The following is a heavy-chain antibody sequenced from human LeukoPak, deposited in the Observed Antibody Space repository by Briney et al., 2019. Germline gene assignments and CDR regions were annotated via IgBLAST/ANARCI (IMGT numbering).Heavy chain of an antibody. Sequence: KPSETLSLTCTVSGGSFSNYFWSWIRQPAGKGLEWIGRIYSSGSTNYNPSLESRVTISVDTSKNQFSLKLSSVTAADTAVYYCARDDYGDYGMDVWGQGTTVTVSS. J-gene: IGHJ6*02. CDR2: IYSSGST. CDR3: ARDDYGDYGMDV. CDR1: GGSFSNYF. D-gene: IGHD4-17*01. V-gene: IGHV4-4*07.